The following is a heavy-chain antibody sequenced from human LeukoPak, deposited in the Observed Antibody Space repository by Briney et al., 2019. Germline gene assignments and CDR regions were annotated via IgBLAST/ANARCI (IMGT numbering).Heavy chain of an antibody. J-gene: IGHJ6*03. CDR2: INQDGSEK. CDR1: GLTFSSYW. CDR3: ASCGYRYGQYYYYMDV. Sequence: GGSLRLSCAASGLTFSSYWMSWVRQAPGKGLEWVGNINQDGSEKYYVDSVKGRFTISRDNAKKSLYLQMNSPRAEDTALYYCASCGYRYGQYYYYMDVWGKGTTVTVSS. V-gene: IGHV3-7*01. D-gene: IGHD5-18*01.